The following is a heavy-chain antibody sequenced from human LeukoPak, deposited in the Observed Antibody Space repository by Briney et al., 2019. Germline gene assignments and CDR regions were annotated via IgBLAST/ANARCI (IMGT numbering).Heavy chain of an antibody. CDR2: IIPILGIA. V-gene: IGHV1-69*04. CDR1: GYTFTSYG. J-gene: IGHJ6*02. Sequence: SVKVSCKASGYTFTSYGISWVRQAPGQGLEWMGRIIPILGIANYAQKFQGRVTITADKSTSTAYMELSSLRSEDTAVYYCARLIYGMDVWGQGTTVTVSS. CDR3: ARLIYGMDV.